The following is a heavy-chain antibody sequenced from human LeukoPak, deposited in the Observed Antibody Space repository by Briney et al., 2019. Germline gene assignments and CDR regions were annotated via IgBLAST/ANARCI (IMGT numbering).Heavy chain of an antibody. CDR3: AREGASQDVRGFDS. Sequence: GGSLRLSCAASGFTFSSYNMNWVRQAPGKGLEWVSYISSSSSTIYYADSVKGRFTISRDNAKNSLYLQMNSLRAEDTAVYYCAREGASQDVRGFDSWGQGTQATVSS. CDR2: ISSSSSTI. V-gene: IGHV3-48*04. CDR1: GFTFSSYN. D-gene: IGHD3-16*01. J-gene: IGHJ4*02.